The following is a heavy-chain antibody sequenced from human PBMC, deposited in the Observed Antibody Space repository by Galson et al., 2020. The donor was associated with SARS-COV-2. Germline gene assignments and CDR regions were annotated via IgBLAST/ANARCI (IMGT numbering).Heavy chain of an antibody. D-gene: IGHD2-15*01. Sequence: GASLKISCATSGFTFSGPAMSWVRQAPGKGLEWVSSIRGDDTYYADSVKGRFIISRDNSKNTLRLQMNSLRVEDTAVYYCAKRMNHYCEFWGQGTLVVVSS. J-gene: IGHJ4*02. V-gene: IGHV3-23*01. CDR2: IRGDDT. CDR1: GFTFSGPA. CDR3: AKRMNHYCEF.